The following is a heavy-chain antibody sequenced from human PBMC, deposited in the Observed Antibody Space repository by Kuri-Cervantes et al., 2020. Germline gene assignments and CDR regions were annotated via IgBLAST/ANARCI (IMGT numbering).Heavy chain of an antibody. V-gene: IGHV3-7*01. D-gene: IGHD2-2*01. CDR1: EFTFGTYA. CDR3: ARDAGDIVVVPAAGSNYYYYMDV. CDR2: IKEDGSEK. J-gene: IGHJ6*03. Sequence: GESLKIPCAASEFTFGTYAMTWVRQAPGKGLEWVASIKEDGSEKYYVDSVKGRFTISRDNAENSLYLQMSSLRAEDTAMYYCARDAGDIVVVPAAGSNYYYYMDVWGKGTTVTVSS.